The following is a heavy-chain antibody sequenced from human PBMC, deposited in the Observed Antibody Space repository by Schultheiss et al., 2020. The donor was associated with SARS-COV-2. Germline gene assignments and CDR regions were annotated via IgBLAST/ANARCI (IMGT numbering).Heavy chain of an antibody. CDR2: ISTYNDNT. CDR1: GYTFTSYG. D-gene: IGHD2-15*01. J-gene: IGHJ6*02. V-gene: IGHV1-18*01. CDR3: ARAGYCSGGSCYGGYYYYYGMDV. Sequence: ASVKVSCKASGYTFTSYGISWVRQAPGQGLEWMGWISTYNDNTHYAQKFRGRVTMTTDTSTSTAYMELRSLRSDDTAVYYCARAGYCSGGSCYGGYYYYYGMDVWGQGTTVTVSS.